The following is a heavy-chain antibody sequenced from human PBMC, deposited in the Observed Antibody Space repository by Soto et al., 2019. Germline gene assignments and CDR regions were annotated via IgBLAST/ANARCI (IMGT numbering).Heavy chain of an antibody. V-gene: IGHV1-69*04. CDR2: IIPILGIA. J-gene: IGHJ5*02. Sequence: SVKVSCKASGGTFSSYTISWVRQAPGQGLEWMGRIIPILGIANYAQKFQGRVTIIADKSTSTAYMELSSLRSEDTAVYYCARELEYSRDSNWLDPWGQGSLVTVSS. D-gene: IGHD6-6*01. CDR1: GGTFSSYT. CDR3: ARELEYSRDSNWLDP.